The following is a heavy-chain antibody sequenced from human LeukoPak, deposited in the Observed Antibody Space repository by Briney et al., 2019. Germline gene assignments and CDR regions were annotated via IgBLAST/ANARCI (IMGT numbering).Heavy chain of an antibody. Sequence: ASVKVSCKASGYTFTTYDINWVRQATGQGLEWMGWMNPNSGNTGYAQKFQGRVTMTRNTSISTAYMELSSLRSEDTAVYYCARVPLVATTHYYYYYMDVWGKGTTVTVSS. CDR1: GYTFTTYD. V-gene: IGHV1-8*01. J-gene: IGHJ6*03. CDR3: ARVPLVATTHYYYYYMDV. CDR2: MNPNSGNT. D-gene: IGHD5-12*01.